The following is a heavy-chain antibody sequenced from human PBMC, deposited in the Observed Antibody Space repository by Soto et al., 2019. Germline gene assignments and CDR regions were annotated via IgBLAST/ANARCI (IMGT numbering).Heavy chain of an antibody. J-gene: IGHJ5*02. CDR2: SYYRSKWYN. V-gene: IGHV6-1*01. CDR3: AREKWAAAGGINWFDP. CDR1: RHSLSINTVP. D-gene: IGHD6-13*01. Sequence: PSQTPALPCAVYRHSLSINTVPWNWIRQSPSRGLEWVGRSYYRSKWYNDYAVSVKSRITIKPDTSKNQFSLQLNSVTPEDTAVYYCAREKWAAAGGINWFDPWGQGTLVTVSS.